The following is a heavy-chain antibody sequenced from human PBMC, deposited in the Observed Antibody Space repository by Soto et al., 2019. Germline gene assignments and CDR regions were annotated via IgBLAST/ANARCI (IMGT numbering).Heavy chain of an antibody. V-gene: IGHV3-30-3*01. D-gene: IGHD3-22*01. Sequence: QVQLVESGGGVVQPGRSLRLSCAASGFTFSSYAMHWVRQAPGKGLEWVAVISCDGSNKYYADSVKGRFTISGDNSKNTLYLQMNSLRAEDTAVYYCARDPTFWYDSSGYGGWFDPWGQGTLVSVSS. CDR2: ISCDGSNK. CDR3: ARDPTFWYDSSGYGGWFDP. CDR1: GFTFSSYA. J-gene: IGHJ5*02.